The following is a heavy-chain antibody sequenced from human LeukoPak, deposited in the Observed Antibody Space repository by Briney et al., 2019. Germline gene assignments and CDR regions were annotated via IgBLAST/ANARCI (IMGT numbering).Heavy chain of an antibody. CDR1: GVSISPYY. J-gene: IGHJ5*02. CDR3: ARLRGYSYGVTP. Sequence: PSETLSLTCAVSGVSISPYYWAWIRQPPGKGLEWIGYIHTSGSNNQYPSLKSRVTISVDKSKNQFSLKLSSVTAADTAVYYCARLRGYSYGVTPWGQGTLVTVSS. V-gene: IGHV4-4*09. D-gene: IGHD5-18*01. CDR2: IHTSGSN.